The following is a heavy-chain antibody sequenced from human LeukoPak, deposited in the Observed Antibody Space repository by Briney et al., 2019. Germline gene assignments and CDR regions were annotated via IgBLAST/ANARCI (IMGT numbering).Heavy chain of an antibody. CDR1: GYTFTSYD. V-gene: IGHV1-8*01. CDR3: AREGIAVAGTEDYYYYYMDV. Sequence: GASVKVSCKASGYTFTSYDINWVRQATGQGLEWMGWMNPNSGNTGYAQEFQGRVTMTRNTSISTAYMELSSLRSEDTAVYYCAREGIAVAGTEDYYYYYMDVWGKGTTVTVSS. D-gene: IGHD6-19*01. CDR2: MNPNSGNT. J-gene: IGHJ6*03.